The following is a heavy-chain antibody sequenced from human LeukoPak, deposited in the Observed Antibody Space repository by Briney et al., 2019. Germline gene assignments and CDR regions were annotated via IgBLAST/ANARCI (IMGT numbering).Heavy chain of an antibody. V-gene: IGHV3-11*01. CDR2: ISSSGSTI. CDR3: AREGLRFLEWLLLGAFDI. Sequence: GGSLRLSCAASGFTFSDYYMSWIRQAPGKGLEWVSYISSSGSTIYYADSVKGRFTISRDNAKNSLYLQMNSLRAEDTAVYYCAREGLRFLEWLLLGAFDIWGQGTMVTVSS. J-gene: IGHJ3*02. CDR1: GFTFSDYY. D-gene: IGHD3-3*01.